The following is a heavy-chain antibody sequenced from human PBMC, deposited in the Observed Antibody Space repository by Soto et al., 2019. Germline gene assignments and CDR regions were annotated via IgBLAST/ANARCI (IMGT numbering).Heavy chain of an antibody. CDR1: GFSFSNAW. J-gene: IGHJ4*02. V-gene: IGHV3-15*01. D-gene: IGHD3-3*01. Sequence: GGSLRLSCAASGFSFSNAWMSWVRQAPGKGLEWVGRIRSETDGGTTDYAAPVKGRFTISRDDSKHTLYLQINSLKTEDSAVYFCTTLLFWSGSYFFEYWGQGTLVTVSS. CDR3: TTLLFWSGSYFFEY. CDR2: IRSETDGGTT.